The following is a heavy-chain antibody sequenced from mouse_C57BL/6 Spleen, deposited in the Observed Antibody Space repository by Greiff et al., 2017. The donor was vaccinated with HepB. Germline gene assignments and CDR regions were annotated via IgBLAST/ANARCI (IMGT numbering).Heavy chain of an antibody. V-gene: IGHV1-69*01. CDR1: GYTFTSYW. D-gene: IGHD2-4*01. Sequence: QVQLQQPGAELVMPGASVKLSCKASGYTFTSYWMHWVKQRPGQGLEWIGEIDPSDSYTNYNQKFKGKSTLTVDKSSSTAYMQLSSLTSEDSAVYYCARSRYDYDFAYWGQGTLVTVSA. CDR3: ARSRYDYDFAY. J-gene: IGHJ3*01. CDR2: IDPSDSYT.